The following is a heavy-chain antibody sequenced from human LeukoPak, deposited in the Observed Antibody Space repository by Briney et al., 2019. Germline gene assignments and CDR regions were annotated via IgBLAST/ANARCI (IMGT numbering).Heavy chain of an antibody. CDR1: GFPFSGYE. Sequence: PGGSLRLSCAASGFPFSGYEMNWVRQAPGKGLEWVSYISNSGSNIYYADSIKGRFTISRDNAKNSLYLQMNSLRAEDTAVYYCATITSGHTNPYDAFDIWGQGTMVTVSS. J-gene: IGHJ3*02. D-gene: IGHD6-19*01. CDR3: ATITSGHTNPYDAFDI. CDR2: ISNSGSNI. V-gene: IGHV3-48*03.